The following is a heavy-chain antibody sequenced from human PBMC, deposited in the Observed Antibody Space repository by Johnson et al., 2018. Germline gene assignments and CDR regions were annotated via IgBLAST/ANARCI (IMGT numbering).Heavy chain of an antibody. CDR3: ARGYGGNPGYYMDV. CDR2: ISSSSSYI. Sequence: VRLVESGGGLVKPGGSLRLSCAASGFTFSTYSMNWVRQAPGKGLEWVSSISSSSSYIYYADSVKGRFTITRDNAKNSLYLQMNSLRAEDTAVDYCARGYGGNPGYYMDVWGKGTTVTVSS. V-gene: IGHV3-21*01. D-gene: IGHD4-23*01. J-gene: IGHJ6*03. CDR1: GFTFSTYS.